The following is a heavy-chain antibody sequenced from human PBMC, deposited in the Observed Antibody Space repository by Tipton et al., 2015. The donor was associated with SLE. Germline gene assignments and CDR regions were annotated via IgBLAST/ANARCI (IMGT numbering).Heavy chain of an antibody. CDR3: ARHPGASFDF. CDR2: IHDSGAT. J-gene: IGHJ4*02. V-gene: IGHV4-31*03. Sequence: TLSLTCTVSGGSIRSGDYYWSWIRPHPGKGLEWIGYIHDSGATFYNPSRRSRSAISVDTSQNQFSLRLTSATAADTAIYYCARHPGASFDFWGQGILVTVSS. CDR1: GGSIRSGDYY.